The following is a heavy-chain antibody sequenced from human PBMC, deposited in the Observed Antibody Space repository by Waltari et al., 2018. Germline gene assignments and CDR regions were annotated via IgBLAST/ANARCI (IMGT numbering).Heavy chain of an antibody. CDR1: GYSISSGYY. D-gene: IGHD4-17*01. CDR2: IYHSGST. V-gene: IGHV4-38-2*01. CDR3: ARRFVTTDQGFDP. J-gene: IGHJ5*02. Sequence: QVQLQESGPGLVKPSETLSLTCAVSGYSISSGYYWGWIRQPPGKGLEWIGRIYHSGSTYYNPSLKSRVTISLDTSKNQFSLKLSSVTAADTAVYYCARRFVTTDQGFDPWGQGTLVTVSS.